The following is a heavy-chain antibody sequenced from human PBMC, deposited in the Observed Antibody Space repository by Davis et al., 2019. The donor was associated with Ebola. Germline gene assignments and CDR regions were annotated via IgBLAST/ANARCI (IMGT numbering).Heavy chain of an antibody. Sequence: GSLRLSCTVSGGSISSYYWSWIRQPPGKGLEWIGYIYYSGSTNYNPSLKSRVTISVDTSKNQFSLKLSSVTAADTAVYYCASLGCSGGSCYNGLNYWGQGTLVTVSS. CDR2: IYYSGST. V-gene: IGHV4-59*08. CDR1: GGSISSYY. J-gene: IGHJ4*02. D-gene: IGHD2-15*01. CDR3: ASLGCSGGSCYNGLNY.